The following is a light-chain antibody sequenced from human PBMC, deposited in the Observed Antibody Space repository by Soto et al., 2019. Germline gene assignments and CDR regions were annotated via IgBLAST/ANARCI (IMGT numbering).Light chain of an antibody. CDR2: AAS. V-gene: IGKV1-9*01. CDR1: QGISSY. J-gene: IGKJ4*01. Sequence: DIQLTQSPSFLSASVGDRVIITCRASQGISSYLAWYQQKPGKAPKLLIYAASTLQSGVPSGFSGSGSGTEFTLTISSLQAEDFATYYCQQFNSFPLTCGGGTKVEIK. CDR3: QQFNSFPLT.